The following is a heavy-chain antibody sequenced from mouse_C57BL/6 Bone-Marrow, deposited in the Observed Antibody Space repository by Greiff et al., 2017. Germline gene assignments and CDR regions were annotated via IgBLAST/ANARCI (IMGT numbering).Heavy chain of an antibody. CDR2: ISDGGSYT. D-gene: IGHD2-10*02. Sequence: EVKLMESGGGLVKPGGSLKLSCAASGFSFSSYAMSWVRQTPEKRLEWVATISDGGSYTYYPDNVKGRFTISRDNAKNNLDLKMSHLKSEDTAMYYCARERYDYYAMDYWGQGTSVTVSS. J-gene: IGHJ4*01. V-gene: IGHV5-4*01. CDR1: GFSFSSYA. CDR3: ARERYDYYAMDY.